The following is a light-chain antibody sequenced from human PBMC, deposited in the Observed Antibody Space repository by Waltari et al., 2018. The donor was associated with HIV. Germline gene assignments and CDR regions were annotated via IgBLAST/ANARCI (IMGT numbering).Light chain of an antibody. CDR3: QQYHNWPPWT. CDR1: QSVSSN. J-gene: IGKJ1*01. V-gene: IGKV3-15*01. Sequence: EIVMTQSPAILSVSPGERVTLSCRASQSVSSNLAWYQQKPGQAPKLLIYGASTRATGIPARFSGSGSGTEFTLTINSLQFGDFAVYYCQQYHNWPPWTFGQGTKVEIK. CDR2: GAS.